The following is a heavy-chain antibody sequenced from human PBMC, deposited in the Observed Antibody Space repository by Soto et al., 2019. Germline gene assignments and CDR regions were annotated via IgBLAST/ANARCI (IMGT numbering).Heavy chain of an antibody. D-gene: IGHD3-22*01. CDR1: GFTFSSYS. Sequence: GGSLRLSCAASGFTFSSYSMNWVRQAPGKGLEWVSSISSSSSYIYYADSVKGRFTISRDNAKNSLYLQMNSLRAEDAVVYYCASPWPYDGSGYFNYWGQGTLVTVSS. CDR2: ISSSSSYI. V-gene: IGHV3-21*01. J-gene: IGHJ4*02. CDR3: ASPWPYDGSGYFNY.